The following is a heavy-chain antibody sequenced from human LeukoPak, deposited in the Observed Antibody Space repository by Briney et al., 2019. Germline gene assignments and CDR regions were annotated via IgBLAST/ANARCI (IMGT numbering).Heavy chain of an antibody. Sequence: NPSETLSLTCAVYGGSFSGYYWSWIRQPPGKGREWIGEINHSGSTNFHPSLKSRVTIPVDQSKNQSSLTMVYVTVADTAGFYCAREEASANDYWGQGTLVTVSP. V-gene: IGHV4-34*01. J-gene: IGHJ4*02. D-gene: IGHD4/OR15-4a*01. CDR1: GGSFSGYY. CDR2: INHSGST. CDR3: AREEASANDY.